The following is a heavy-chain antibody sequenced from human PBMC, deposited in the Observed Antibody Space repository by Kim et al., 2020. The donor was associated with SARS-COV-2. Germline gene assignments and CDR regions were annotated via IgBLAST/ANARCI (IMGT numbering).Heavy chain of an antibody. CDR3: ARGSPYMQHLVVVEGEY. Sequence: ASVKVSCKASGYIFASYGITWVRQAPGQGLEWMGWISAYNGNTNYAQKFQGRVTMTTDTSTNIAYMELTTLRSDDTAVYYCARGSPYMQHLVVVEGEYWG. CDR2: ISAYNGNT. J-gene: IGHJ4*01. D-gene: IGHD2-2*01. V-gene: IGHV1-18*01. CDR1: GYIFASYG.